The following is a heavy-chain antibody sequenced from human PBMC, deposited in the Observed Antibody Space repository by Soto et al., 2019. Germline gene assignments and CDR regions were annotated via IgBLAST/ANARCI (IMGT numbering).Heavy chain of an antibody. CDR3: ARHFGSGSYWEAVALDI. CDR2: IYYSGST. V-gene: IGHV4-39*01. Sequence: QLQLQESGPGLVKPSETLSLTCTVSGGSISSSSYYWGWIRQPPGKGLEWIGSIYYSGSTYYNPSLKSRVTISVDTSKNQFSLKLSSVTAADTAVYYCARHFGSGSYWEAVALDIWGQGTMVTVSS. J-gene: IGHJ3*02. CDR1: GGSISSSSYY. D-gene: IGHD3-10*01.